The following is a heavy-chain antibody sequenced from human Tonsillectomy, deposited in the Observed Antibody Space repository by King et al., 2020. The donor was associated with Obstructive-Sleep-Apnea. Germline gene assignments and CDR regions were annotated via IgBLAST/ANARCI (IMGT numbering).Heavy chain of an antibody. CDR1: GFTFTDYY. CDR3: ARESGDWLVDS. V-gene: IGHV3-11*06. J-gene: IGHJ4*02. Sequence: HVQLVESGGGVVKPGGSLILSCAAAGFTFTDYYYYMSWIRQVPGKGRGWVGCIRGTGTYINNAEDLKGRFTISRDNAANSVYLQMNSLRADDTALYFCARESGDWLVDSWGQGTLVIVSS. D-gene: IGHD6-19*01. CDR2: IRGTGTYI.